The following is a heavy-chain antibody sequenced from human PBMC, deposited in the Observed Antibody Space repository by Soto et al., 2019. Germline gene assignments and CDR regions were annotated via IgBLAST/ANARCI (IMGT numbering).Heavy chain of an antibody. D-gene: IGHD3-3*01. Sequence: GASVKVSCKASGYTFTNYYMHWLRQAPGQGLEWMGWMNPRSGGSKYAQAFQDRVTMTRDTSTSTVYMELSSLRSEDTAVYYCARGGPPYYDFWSGYYQYYYGMDVWGQGTTVTVSS. CDR3: ARGGPPYYDFWSGYYQYYYGMDV. CDR1: GYTFTNYY. CDR2: MNPRSGGS. V-gene: IGHV1-2*02. J-gene: IGHJ6*02.